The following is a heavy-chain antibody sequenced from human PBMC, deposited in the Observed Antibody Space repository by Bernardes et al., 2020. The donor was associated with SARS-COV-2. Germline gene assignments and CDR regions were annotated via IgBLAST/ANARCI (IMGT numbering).Heavy chain of an antibody. J-gene: IGHJ4*02. CDR2: IYYSGTT. CDR3: ARVYPGKLMDY. Sequence: SETLSLTCTVSGGSITSYYWTWVRQPPGKVLEYIGNIYYSGTTNYNPSLRSRVAISVDTSKNQFSLRLTSVTAADTAIYYCARVYPGKLMDYWGQGTRVTVSS. D-gene: IGHD3-10*01. CDR1: GGSITSYY. V-gene: IGHV4-59*01.